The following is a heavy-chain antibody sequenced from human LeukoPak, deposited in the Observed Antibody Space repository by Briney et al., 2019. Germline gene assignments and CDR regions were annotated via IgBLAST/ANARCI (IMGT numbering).Heavy chain of an antibody. J-gene: IGHJ4*02. CDR3: ARAPSSGWYSYYFDY. Sequence: PGGSLRLSCAASGFTVSSNYMSWVRQAPGKGLEWVSVIYSGGSTYYADSVKGRSTISRDNSKNTLYLQMNSLRAEDTAVYYCARAPSSGWYSYYFDYWGQGTLVTVSS. V-gene: IGHV3-53*01. CDR2: IYSGGST. D-gene: IGHD6-19*01. CDR1: GFTVSSNY.